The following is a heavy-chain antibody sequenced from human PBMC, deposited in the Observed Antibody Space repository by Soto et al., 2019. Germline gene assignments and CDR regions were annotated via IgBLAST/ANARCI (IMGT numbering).Heavy chain of an antibody. Sequence: SVKVSCKASGGTFSSYTISWVRQAPGQGLEWMGRIIPILGIANYAQKFQGRVTITADKSTSTAYMELSSLRSEDTAVYYCASSIVVVPAAMTPGIDYWARGTLVPVS. V-gene: IGHV1-69*02. CDR1: GGTFSSYT. CDR3: ASSIVVVPAAMTPGIDY. CDR2: IIPILGIA. D-gene: IGHD2-2*01. J-gene: IGHJ4*02.